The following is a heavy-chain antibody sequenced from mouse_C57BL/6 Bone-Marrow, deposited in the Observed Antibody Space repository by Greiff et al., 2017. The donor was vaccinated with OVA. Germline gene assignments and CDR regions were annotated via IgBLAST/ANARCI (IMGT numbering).Heavy chain of an antibody. V-gene: IGHV5-16*01. D-gene: IGHD2-4*01. Sequence: EVKLLESEGGLVQPGSSMTLSCTASGFTFRDYYMAWVRQVPETGLEWVANINYDGSSTYYLDSLKSRFIISRDNAKNILYLQMSSLKSEDTATYYCAREGDYPYYAMDYWGQGTSVTVSS. CDR1: GFTFRDYY. CDR3: AREGDYPYYAMDY. J-gene: IGHJ4*01. CDR2: INYDGSST.